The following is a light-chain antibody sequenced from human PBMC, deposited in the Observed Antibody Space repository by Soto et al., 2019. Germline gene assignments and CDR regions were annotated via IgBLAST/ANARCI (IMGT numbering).Light chain of an antibody. CDR2: GAS. Sequence: EIVLTQSPGTLSLSPGERATLSCRASQSVSSSYLAWYQQKPGQAPRLLIYGASSRATGIPDRFSGSGSGTDFTLTISRLELEDFAVYSGQHYGSSPPLTFGGGTKVEIK. CDR1: QSVSSSY. V-gene: IGKV3-20*01. CDR3: QHYGSSPPLT. J-gene: IGKJ4*01.